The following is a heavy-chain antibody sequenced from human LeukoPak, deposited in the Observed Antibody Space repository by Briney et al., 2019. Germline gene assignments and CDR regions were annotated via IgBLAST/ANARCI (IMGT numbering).Heavy chain of an antibody. CDR2: ISWDGGST. V-gene: IGHV3-43D*03. Sequence: GGSLRLSCAASGFTFDDYAMHWVGQAPGKGLEWVSLISWDGGSTYYADSVKGRFTISRDNSKNSLYLQMNSLRAEDTALYYCAKDMSSGSYYYYYMDVWGKGTTVTVSS. CDR1: GFTFDDYA. D-gene: IGHD1-26*01. CDR3: AKDMSSGSYYYYYMDV. J-gene: IGHJ6*03.